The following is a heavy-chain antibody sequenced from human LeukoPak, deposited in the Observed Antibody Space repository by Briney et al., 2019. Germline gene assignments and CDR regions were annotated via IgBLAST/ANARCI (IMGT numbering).Heavy chain of an antibody. CDR2: ISGSGGST. CDR3: AGSILTGYPNFDY. J-gene: IGHJ4*02. D-gene: IGHD3-9*01. Sequence: GGSLRLSCAASGFTFSSYAMSWVRQAPGKGLEWVSAISGSGGSTYYADSVKGRFTISRDNAKNSLYLQMNSLRAEDTAVYYCAGSILTGYPNFDYWGQGTLVTVSS. CDR1: GFTFSSYA. V-gene: IGHV3-23*01.